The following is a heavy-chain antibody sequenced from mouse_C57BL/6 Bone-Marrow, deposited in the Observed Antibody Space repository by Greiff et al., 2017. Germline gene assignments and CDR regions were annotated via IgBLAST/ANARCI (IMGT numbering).Heavy chain of an antibody. J-gene: IGHJ2*01. CDR1: GYTFTSYW. CDR3: ARDGFYCSSFFDY. Sequence: QVQLQQPGAELVKPGASVKLSCKASGYTFTSYWMHWVKQRPGQGLEWIGMIHPNSGSTNYNEKVKSKATLTVDKSSSTAYMQLSSLTSEDSAVYSCARDGFYCSSFFDYWGQGTTLTVSS. D-gene: IGHD1-1*01. V-gene: IGHV1-64*01. CDR2: IHPNSGST.